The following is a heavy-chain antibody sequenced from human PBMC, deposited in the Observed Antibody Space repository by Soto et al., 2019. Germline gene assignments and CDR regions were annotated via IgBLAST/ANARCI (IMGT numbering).Heavy chain of an antibody. J-gene: IGHJ6*02. D-gene: IGHD3-10*01. Sequence: PSQTLSLTCAVYGGSFSGYYWSWIRQPPGKGLEWIGEINHSGSTNYNPSLKSRVTISVDTSKNQFSLKLSSVTAADTAVYYCARGFHSGGHYYYYYYGMGVGGQGTSVTV. V-gene: IGHV4-34*01. CDR2: INHSGST. CDR1: GGSFSGYY. CDR3: ARGFHSGGHYYYYYYGMGV.